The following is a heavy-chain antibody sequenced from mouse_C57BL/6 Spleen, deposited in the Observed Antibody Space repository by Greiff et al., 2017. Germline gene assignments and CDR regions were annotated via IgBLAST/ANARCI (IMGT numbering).Heavy chain of an antibody. V-gene: IGHV2-6*01. CDR2: IWGVGST. Sequence: QVQLKQSGPGLVAPSQSLSITCTVSGFSLTSYGVDWVRQSPGKGLEWLGVIWGVGSTNYNSALKSRLSISKDNSKSQVFLKMNSLQTDDTAMYYCASGGYLAYWGQGTLVTVSA. J-gene: IGHJ3*01. CDR1: GFSLTSYG. CDR3: ASGGYLAY. D-gene: IGHD2-2*01.